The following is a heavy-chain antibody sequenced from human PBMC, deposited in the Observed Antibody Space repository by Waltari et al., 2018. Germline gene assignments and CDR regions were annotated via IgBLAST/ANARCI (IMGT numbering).Heavy chain of an antibody. Sequence: EVQLVESGGGSTQPGRSLRLSCTPSVFPFRDYGVSWVRQAPGKGLEWVGFIRSKADGGTIQYAASVKGRFIISRDDSKSIAYLQMNSLKTEDTAVYYCTREGSCGGVICYYNLGWGQGTLVTVSS. D-gene: IGHD2-15*01. CDR1: VFPFRDYG. CDR2: IRSKADGGTI. V-gene: IGHV3-49*04. CDR3: TREGSCGGVICYYNLG. J-gene: IGHJ4*02.